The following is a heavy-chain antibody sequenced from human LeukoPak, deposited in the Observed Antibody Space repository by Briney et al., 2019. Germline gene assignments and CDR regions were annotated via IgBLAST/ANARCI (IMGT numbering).Heavy chain of an antibody. CDR3: ARLGGSYLYFDY. CDR1: GFTFSSYS. J-gene: IGHJ4*02. D-gene: IGHD3-22*01. CDR2: ISSSSTYI. V-gene: IGHV3-21*01. Sequence: GGSLRLSCAASGFTFSSYSMNWVRQAPGKGLEWVSSISSSSTYIYYADSVKGRFTISRDNAKNSLYLQMNSLRAEDTAVYYCARLGGSYLYFDYWGQGTLVTVSS.